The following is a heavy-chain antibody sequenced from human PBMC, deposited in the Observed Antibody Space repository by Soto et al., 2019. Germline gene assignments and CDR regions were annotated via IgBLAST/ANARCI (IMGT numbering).Heavy chain of an antibody. CDR3: ASTIFGVVMYDY. D-gene: IGHD3-3*01. Sequence: ASVKVSCKASGGTFSSYAISWVRQAPGQGLEWMGGIIPIFGTANYAQKFQGRVTITADESTSTAYMELSSLRSEDTAVYYCASTIFGVVMYDYSGQGTLVTVYS. J-gene: IGHJ4*02. CDR1: GGTFSSYA. V-gene: IGHV1-69*13. CDR2: IIPIFGTA.